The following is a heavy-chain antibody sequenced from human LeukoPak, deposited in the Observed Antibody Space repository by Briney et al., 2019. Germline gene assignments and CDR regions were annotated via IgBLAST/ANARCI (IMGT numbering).Heavy chain of an antibody. CDR1: GFTFTDFA. D-gene: IGHD3-22*01. Sequence: PWGSLRLSCAASGFTFTDFALNWVRQAPGKGLEWVSGIGGGGTNTDYADSVKGRFTISRDNSKNTLTLQMSSLRADDTAVYFCAKDARGYHRPIDHWGQGILVTVSS. CDR3: AKDARGYHRPIDH. V-gene: IGHV3-23*01. CDR2: IGGGGTNT. J-gene: IGHJ4*02.